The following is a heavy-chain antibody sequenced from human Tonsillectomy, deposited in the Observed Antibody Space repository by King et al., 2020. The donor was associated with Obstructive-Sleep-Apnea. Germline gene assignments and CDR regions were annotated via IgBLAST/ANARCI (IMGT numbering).Heavy chain of an antibody. Sequence: LQLQESGPGLVKPSETLSLTCTVSGGSISSSRYYLCGIRQPPATGLECIGTIYYSGRTYYNPSLKSRVTISVDTSKNPFSLRLSSVTAADTAVYYCARHPLRRYFDYWGQGTLVTVSS. J-gene: IGHJ4*02. D-gene: IGHD4-17*01. CDR2: IYYSGRT. V-gene: IGHV4-39*01. CDR1: GGSISSSRYY. CDR3: ARHPLRRYFDY.